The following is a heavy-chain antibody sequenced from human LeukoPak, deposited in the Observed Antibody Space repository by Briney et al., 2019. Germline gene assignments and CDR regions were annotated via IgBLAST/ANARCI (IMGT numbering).Heavy chain of an antibody. CDR3: ARTHYGGNSADY. Sequence: ASVKVSCKASGYTFTGYYMHWVRQAPGQGLEWMGWINPNSGGTNYAQKFQGRVTMTRDTSISTAYMELSRLRSDDTAVYYCARTHYGGNSADYWGQGTLVTVSS. J-gene: IGHJ4*02. CDR2: INPNSGGT. CDR1: GYTFTGYY. D-gene: IGHD4-23*01. V-gene: IGHV1-2*02.